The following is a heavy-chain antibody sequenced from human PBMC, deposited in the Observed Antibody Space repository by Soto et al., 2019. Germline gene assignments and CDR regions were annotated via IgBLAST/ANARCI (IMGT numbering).Heavy chain of an antibody. CDR3: ARGHLAVVPVASWYFYMDV. V-gene: IGHV1-3*01. CDR2: INAGNGNT. D-gene: IGHD2-2*01. J-gene: IGHJ6*03. CDR1: GYTFTNYV. Sequence: QVQLVQSGAEVEKPGASVKVSCKASGYTFTNYVVHWVRQAPGQRLEWMGWINAGNGNTRYSQKFQGRVTITRDTSARTAYMELSSLRSEDTAVYYCARGHLAVVPVASWYFYMDVWGKGTTVTVSS.